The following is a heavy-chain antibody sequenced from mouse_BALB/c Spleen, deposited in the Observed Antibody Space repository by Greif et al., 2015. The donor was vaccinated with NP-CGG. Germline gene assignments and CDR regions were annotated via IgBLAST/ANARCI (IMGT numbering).Heavy chain of an antibody. D-gene: IGHD1-1*01. V-gene: IGHV1-80*01. CDR1: GYAFSSYW. CDR2: IYPGDGDT. CDR3: ARSDYGYAMDY. J-gene: IGHJ4*01. Sequence: QVQLQQPGAELVRPGSSVKISCKASGYAFSSYWMNWVKQRPGQGLEWIGQIYPGDGDTNYSGKFKGKATLTADKSSSTAYMQLSSLTSEDSAVYFCARSDYGYAMDYWGQGASVTVSS.